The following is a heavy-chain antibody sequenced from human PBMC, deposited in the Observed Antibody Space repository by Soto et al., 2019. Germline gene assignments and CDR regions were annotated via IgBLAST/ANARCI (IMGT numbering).Heavy chain of an antibody. D-gene: IGHD3-3*01. V-gene: IGHV3-23*01. CDR2: ISGSGGST. J-gene: IGHJ4*02. CDR3: AKETISGVVIHSPFDY. Sequence: PGGSLRLSCAASGFTFSSYAMSWVRQAPGKGLEWVSAISGSGGSTYYADSVKGRFTISRDNSKNTLYLQMNSLRAEDTAVYYCAKETISGVVIHSPFDYWGQGTLVTVSS. CDR1: GFTFSSYA.